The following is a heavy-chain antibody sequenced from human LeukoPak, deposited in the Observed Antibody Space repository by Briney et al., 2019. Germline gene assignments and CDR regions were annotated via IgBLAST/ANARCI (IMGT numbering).Heavy chain of an antibody. CDR3: ATLDPLYYYDSSSGY. CDR1: GFTFDDYA. V-gene: IGHV3-43D*03. CDR2: ISWDGGST. Sequence: GGSLRLSCAASGFTFDDYAMHWVRQAPGKGLEWVSLISWDGGSTYYADSVKGRFTISRVNSKNTLYLQMNSLRAEDTAVYYCATLDPLYYYDSSSGYWGQGTLVTVSS. J-gene: IGHJ4*02. D-gene: IGHD3-22*01.